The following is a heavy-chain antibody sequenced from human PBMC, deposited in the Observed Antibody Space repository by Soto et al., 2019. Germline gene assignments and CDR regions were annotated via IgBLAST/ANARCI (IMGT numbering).Heavy chain of an antibody. J-gene: IGHJ5*02. CDR2: LIPILGIA. Sequence: QVQLVQSGAEVKKPGSSVKVSCKASGGTFSSYTISWVRQAPGQGLEWMGRLIPILGIANYAQKFQGRVTLTADKSTSTAYMELSSLRSEDTAVYYCAGDSVNWFDPWGQGTLVTVSS. CDR1: GGTFSSYT. D-gene: IGHD7-27*01. V-gene: IGHV1-69*02. CDR3: AGDSVNWFDP.